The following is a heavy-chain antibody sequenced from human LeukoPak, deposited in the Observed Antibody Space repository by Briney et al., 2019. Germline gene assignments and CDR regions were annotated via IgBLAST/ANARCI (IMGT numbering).Heavy chain of an antibody. Sequence: SETLSLTCTVSGDSMSSFYWDWIRQPAGKGLQWIGRIYTSGSTNYNPSLKSRVTISVDTSKNQFSLKLSSVTAADTAVYYCARAPNVGGRYLAARGTEYFQHWGQGTLVTVSS. CDR2: IYTSGST. J-gene: IGHJ1*01. V-gene: IGHV4-4*07. CDR3: ARAPNVGGRYLAARGTEYFQH. D-gene: IGHD1-26*01. CDR1: GDSMSSFY.